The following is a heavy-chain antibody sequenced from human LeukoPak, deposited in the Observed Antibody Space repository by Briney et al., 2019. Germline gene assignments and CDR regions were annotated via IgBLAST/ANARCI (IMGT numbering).Heavy chain of an antibody. D-gene: IGHD6-19*01. CDR3: ARGINGAKWLVPYYFDY. Sequence: PSETLSLTCTVSGGSIISSSYCWGGIRQPPGKGVEWFGRIYYSGSTYYNPSLKSRVTISVDTSKSLFSLKLSSVTAADTAVYYCARGINGAKWLVPYYFDYWGHGTLVTVSS. CDR1: GGSIISSSYC. CDR2: IYYSGST. V-gene: IGHV4-39*02. J-gene: IGHJ4*01.